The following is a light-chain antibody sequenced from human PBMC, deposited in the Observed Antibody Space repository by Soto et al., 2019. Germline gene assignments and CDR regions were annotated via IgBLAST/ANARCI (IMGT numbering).Light chain of an antibody. Sequence: EIVMTQSPASLSVSPGESATLSCRASQSISSHLVWYQQKPGQAPRIVIYAASIRATGIPARFSGSGSGTEFTLTISSLQSEDFAVYYCQQYNDWPPWTFGQGTKVEIK. CDR2: AAS. V-gene: IGKV3D-15*01. CDR3: QQYNDWPPWT. CDR1: QSISSH. J-gene: IGKJ1*01.